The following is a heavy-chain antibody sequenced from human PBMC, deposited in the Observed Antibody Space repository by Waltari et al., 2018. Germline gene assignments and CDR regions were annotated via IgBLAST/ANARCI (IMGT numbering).Heavy chain of an antibody. J-gene: IGHJ4*02. V-gene: IGHV7-4-1*02. D-gene: IGHD2-2*01. CDR3: ARDKYCSSTSCYRGWGY. CDR2: INTNPGSP. Sequence: QVQLVQSGSELKKPGASVKVSCKASGYTFTSYAMHWGGQAPGQGLEWKGWINTNPGSPTYAQGFTGRFVFSLDTSVSTAYLQISSLKAEDTAVYYCARDKYCSSTSCYRGWGYWGQGTLVTVSS. CDR1: GYTFTSYA.